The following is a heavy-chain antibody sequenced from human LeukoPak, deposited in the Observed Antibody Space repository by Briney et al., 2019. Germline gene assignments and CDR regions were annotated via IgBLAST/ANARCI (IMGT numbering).Heavy chain of an antibody. D-gene: IGHD1-14*01. Sequence: ASVKVSCKTSGYPFSTYEINWVRQAAGQGLEWMGWMHPNSGNTDYAQKFQGRVTMTRDTSISTAYMELSGLRSDDTAVYFCARGPRNDPWGQGTLVTVSS. V-gene: IGHV1-8*01. CDR3: ARGPRNDP. CDR1: GYPFSTYE. J-gene: IGHJ5*02. CDR2: MHPNSGNT.